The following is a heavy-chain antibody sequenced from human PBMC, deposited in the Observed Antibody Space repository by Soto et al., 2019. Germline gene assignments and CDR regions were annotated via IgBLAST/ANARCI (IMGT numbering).Heavy chain of an antibody. CDR2: ISAYNGNT. V-gene: IGHV1-18*01. CDR3: ARVVWGRRRYSYGYRFYGMDV. Sequence: QVQLVQSGAEVKKPGASVKVSCKASGYTFTSYGISWVRQAPGQGLEWMGWISAYNGNTNYAQKLQGRVTMTTDTSTSTAYMELRSLRSDDSAVYYCARVVWGRRRYSYGYRFYGMDVWGQGTTVTVSS. CDR1: GYTFTSYG. J-gene: IGHJ6*02. D-gene: IGHD5-18*01.